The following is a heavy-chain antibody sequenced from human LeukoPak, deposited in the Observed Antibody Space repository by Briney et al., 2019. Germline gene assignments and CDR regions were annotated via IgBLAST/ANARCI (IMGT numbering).Heavy chain of an antibody. CDR3: ARDRDSGSPPAAFDI. J-gene: IGHJ3*02. Sequence: SVKVSCKASGGTFSSYAISWVRQAPGQGLEWVGRIIPILGIANYAQKFQGRVTITADKSTSTAYMELSSLRSEDTAVYYCARDRDSGSPPAAFDIWGQGTMVTVSS. D-gene: IGHD1-26*01. CDR2: IIPILGIA. CDR1: GGTFSSYA. V-gene: IGHV1-69*04.